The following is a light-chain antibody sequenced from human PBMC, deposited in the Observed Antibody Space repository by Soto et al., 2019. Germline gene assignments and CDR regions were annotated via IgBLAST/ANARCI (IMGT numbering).Light chain of an antibody. CDR3: QQRSNWPPWT. V-gene: IGKV3-15*01. Sequence: EVVMTQSPATLSVSPGARATLSCRASQSVSSNLAWYQQKPGQAPRLLIYGASTRATGLPARFSGSGSGTEFTLTISSLQSEDFAVYYCQQRSNWPPWTFGQGTKVDIK. CDR1: QSVSSN. CDR2: GAS. J-gene: IGKJ1*01.